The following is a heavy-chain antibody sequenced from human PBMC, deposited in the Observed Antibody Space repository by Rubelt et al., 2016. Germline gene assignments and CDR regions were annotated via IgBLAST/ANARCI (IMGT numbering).Heavy chain of an antibody. D-gene: IGHD3-10*01. CDR2: VYYNGST. V-gene: IGHV4-59*11. J-gene: IGHJ5*02. CDR1: GSSINSHY. CDR3: AGAYFGSGNNWFDT. Sequence: QVLLQESGPGLVKPSETLSLTCAVAGSSINSHYWSWIRQPPGKGLQWIGYVYYNGSTEYNPSLQSRVTISVGTSKNQFSLTRNSVTAAETAVYYGAGAYFGSGNNWFDTWGQGALVTVPS.